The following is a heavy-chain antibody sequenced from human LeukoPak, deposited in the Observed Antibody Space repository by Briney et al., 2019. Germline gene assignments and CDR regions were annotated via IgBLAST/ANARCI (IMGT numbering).Heavy chain of an antibody. V-gene: IGHV4-59*01. CDR2: IYHTGTT. D-gene: IGHD3-10*01. CDR1: GGSIRGYY. CDR3: ARIYGSYSPDY. J-gene: IGHJ4*02. Sequence: SETLSLTCTVSGGSIRGYYWTWIRQAPGKGLEWMGHIYHTGTTSQNPSLNSRLTISVDTPKNQFSLKLSSVTAADTAIYYCARIYGSYSPDYWGQGTLVTVSS.